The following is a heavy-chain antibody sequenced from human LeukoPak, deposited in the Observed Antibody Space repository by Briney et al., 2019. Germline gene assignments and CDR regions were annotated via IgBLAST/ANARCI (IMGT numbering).Heavy chain of an antibody. D-gene: IGHD6-13*01. CDR2: ISFDGSNK. V-gene: IGHV3-30*04. J-gene: IGHJ6*02. CDR1: GFTFSRDA. CDR3: ARALYSSTWYNFYGMDV. Sequence: GGSLRLSCAASGFTFSRDAMHWVRQAPGKGLEWVAVISFDGSNKYYADSVKGRFTISRDNSKSTLYLQMNSLRGEDTAVFYCARALYSSTWYNFYGMDVWGRGTTVTVSS.